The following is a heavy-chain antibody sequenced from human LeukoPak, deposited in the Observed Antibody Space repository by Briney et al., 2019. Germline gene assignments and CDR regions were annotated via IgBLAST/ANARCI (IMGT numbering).Heavy chain of an antibody. CDR2: IKEDGSIK. CDR1: GFTFSSYS. CDR3: ARDVWTGVAVSDY. D-gene: IGHD6-19*01. V-gene: IGHV3-7*01. J-gene: IGHJ4*02. Sequence: GGSLRLSCAASGFTFSSYSMTWVRQAPGKGLEWLANIKEDGSIKYYLDSVRGRFTISRDNAKTSVYLQLNSLRADDTAVYYCARDVWTGVAVSDYWGQGTLVTVSS.